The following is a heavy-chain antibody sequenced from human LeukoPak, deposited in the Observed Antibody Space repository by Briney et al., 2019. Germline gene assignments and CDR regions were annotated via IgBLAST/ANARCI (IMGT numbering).Heavy chain of an antibody. D-gene: IGHD5-24*01. Sequence: SQTLSLTCAVSGGSISSGGYYWSWIRQPPGKGLEWIGYIYHSGSTYYNPSLKSRVTISVDRSKNQFSLKLSSVTAADTAVYYCASRDGYNYDDAFDIWGQGTMVTVSS. J-gene: IGHJ3*02. CDR3: ASRDGYNYDDAFDI. V-gene: IGHV4-30-2*01. CDR2: IYHSGST. CDR1: GGSISSGGYY.